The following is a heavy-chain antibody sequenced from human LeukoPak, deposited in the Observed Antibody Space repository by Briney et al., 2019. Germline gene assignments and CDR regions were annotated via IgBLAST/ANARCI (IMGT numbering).Heavy chain of an antibody. CDR2: IYPGDSDT. CDR1: GYSFTNYW. J-gene: IGHJ3*02. CDR3: ARHLIAASTTDRSPFDI. V-gene: IGHV5-51*01. Sequence: GESLKISCKGSGYSFTNYWIGWVRQMPGEGLEWMGIIYPGDSDTTYNPPFRGQVTISADKSINTAYLQWSSLKASDTAMYYCARHLIAASTTDRSPFDIWGQGTMVTVS. D-gene: IGHD6-13*01.